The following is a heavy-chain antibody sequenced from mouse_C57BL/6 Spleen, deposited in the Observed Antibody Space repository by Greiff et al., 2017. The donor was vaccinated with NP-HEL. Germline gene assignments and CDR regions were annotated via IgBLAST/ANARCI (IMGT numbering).Heavy chain of an antibody. Sequence: EVQVVESGGGLVQSGRSLRLSCATSGFTFSDFYMGWVRQAPGKGLEWIAASRNKANDYTTEYSASVKGRFIVSRDTSQSILYLQMNALRAEDTAIYYCARDAWGHYAMDYWGQGTSVTVSS. CDR1: GFTFSDFY. CDR3: ARDAWGHYAMDY. CDR2: SRNKANDYTT. V-gene: IGHV7-1*01. D-gene: IGHD3-3*01. J-gene: IGHJ4*01.